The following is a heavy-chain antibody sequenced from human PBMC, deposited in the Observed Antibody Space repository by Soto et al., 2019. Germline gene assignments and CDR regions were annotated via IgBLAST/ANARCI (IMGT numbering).Heavy chain of an antibody. Sequence: QVQLVESGGGLVKPGGSLRLSCAVSGFTFSDYYMSWIRQAPGKGLEWVSYISSSGSTIYYADSVKGRFTISRDNAKNSLYLQMNSLRAEDTALYYCARDQGSGWYAHRPYGMDVWGQGTTVTVSS. CDR3: ARDQGSGWYAHRPYGMDV. J-gene: IGHJ6*02. CDR1: GFTFSDYY. D-gene: IGHD6-19*01. V-gene: IGHV3-11*01. CDR2: ISSSGSTI.